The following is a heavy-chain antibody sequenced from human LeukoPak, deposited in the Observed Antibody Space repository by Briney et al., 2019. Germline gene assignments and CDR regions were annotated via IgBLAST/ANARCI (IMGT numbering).Heavy chain of an antibody. J-gene: IGHJ4*02. Sequence: GGSLRLSCGASGFTFSNYAMTWVRQAPGKGLEWVSGISDSGSTAFYADSVKGRFTSSRDNPKSTLYLQMNSLRAEDSAVYYCAKDIQAWPRFPDYWGQGTLVTVSS. CDR1: GFTFSNYA. CDR3: AKDIQAWPRFPDY. V-gene: IGHV3-23*01. CDR2: ISDSGSTA. D-gene: IGHD5-12*01.